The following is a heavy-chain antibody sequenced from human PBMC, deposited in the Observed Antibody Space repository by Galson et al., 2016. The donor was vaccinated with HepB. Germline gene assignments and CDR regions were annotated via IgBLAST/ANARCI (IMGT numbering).Heavy chain of an antibody. D-gene: IGHD3-10*01. CDR3: ATGGNYYTSGGFDL. V-gene: IGHV3-7*01. CDR1: GFTFRSHW. CDR2: IKQDGSEK. Sequence: SLRLSCAASGFTFRSHWMSWVRQAPGKGRVWVANIKQDGSEKYYVDSVKGRFNIARDNANKSLYMQMNSLRAEDTAVYYCATGGNYYTSGGFDLWGRGTLVTVSS. J-gene: IGHJ2*01.